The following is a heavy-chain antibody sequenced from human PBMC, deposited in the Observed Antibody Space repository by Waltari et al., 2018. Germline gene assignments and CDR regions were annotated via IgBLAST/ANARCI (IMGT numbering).Heavy chain of an antibody. V-gene: IGHV3-33*01. CDR2: IWYDGSNK. CDR1: GFTFSSYG. D-gene: IGHD6-19*01. CDR3: ARVGSSGWYSGYYFDY. Sequence: QVQLVESGGGVVQPGRSLRLSCAASGFTFSSYGMHWVGQAPGKGLEWVAVIWYDGSNKYYADSVKGRFTISRDNSKNTLYLQMNSLRAEDTAVYYCARVGSSGWYSGYYFDYWGQGTLVTVSS. J-gene: IGHJ4*02.